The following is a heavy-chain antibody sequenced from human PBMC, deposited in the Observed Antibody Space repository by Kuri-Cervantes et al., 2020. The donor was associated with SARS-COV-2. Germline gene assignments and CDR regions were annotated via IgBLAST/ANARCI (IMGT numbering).Heavy chain of an antibody. J-gene: IGHJ4*02. CDR1: GRSFSGYY. V-gene: IGHV4-34*01. D-gene: IGHD3-10*01. CDR2: INHSGST. CDR3: ARLEPTMVRIAGDGGGFDY. Sequence: TLSLTCAVYGRSFSGYYWNWIRQSPGKGLEWIGEINHSGSTNFNPSLKSRVTISVDTSKNQFSLKLSSVTAADTAVYYCARLEPTMVRIAGDGGGFDYWGQGTLVTVSS.